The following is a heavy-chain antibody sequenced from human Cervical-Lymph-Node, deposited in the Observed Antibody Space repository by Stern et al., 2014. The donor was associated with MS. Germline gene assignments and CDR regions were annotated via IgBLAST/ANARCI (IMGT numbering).Heavy chain of an antibody. J-gene: IGHJ5*01. CDR2: IYHSGST. V-gene: IGHV4-31*03. Sequence: QVQLQESGPGLVKPSQTLSLTCTVSGGSISSGGYFWSWIRQHPGKGLEWIGVIYHSGSTYYNPSLKSRLTISVDTSKNQFSLNLSSVTAADTAVYYCARKGAIVPAAIENWFDSWGQGTLVTVSS. D-gene: IGHD2-2*01. CDR1: GGSISSGGYF. CDR3: ARKGAIVPAAIENWFDS.